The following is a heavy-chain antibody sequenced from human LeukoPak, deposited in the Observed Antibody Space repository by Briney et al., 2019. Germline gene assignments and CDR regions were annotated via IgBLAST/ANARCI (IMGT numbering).Heavy chain of an antibody. D-gene: IGHD3-22*01. CDR2: ISWNSGSI. V-gene: IGHV3-9*01. CDR1: GFTFDDYA. Sequence: PGGSLRLSCAASGFTFDDYAMHWVRQAPGKGLEWVSGISWNSGSIGYADSVKGRFTISRDNAKNSLYLQMNSPRAEDTALYYCAKGLYDSSGYYYAALDYWGQGTLVTVSS. J-gene: IGHJ4*02. CDR3: AKGLYDSSGYYYAALDY.